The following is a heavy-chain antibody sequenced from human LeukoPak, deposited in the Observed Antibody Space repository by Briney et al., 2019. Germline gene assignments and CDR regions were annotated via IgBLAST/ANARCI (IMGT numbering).Heavy chain of an antibody. J-gene: IGHJ4*02. V-gene: IGHV4-39*01. CDR1: GGSISSSSYY. D-gene: IGHD3-10*01. CDR2: IYYSGST. CDR3: ASLPATMVRGVPFDY. Sequence: SSETQSLTCTVSGGSISSSSYYWGWIRQPPWKGLEWIGSIYYSGSTYYNPSLKSRVTISVDTSKNQFSLKLSSVTAADTAVYYCASLPATMVRGVPFDYWGQGTLVTVSS.